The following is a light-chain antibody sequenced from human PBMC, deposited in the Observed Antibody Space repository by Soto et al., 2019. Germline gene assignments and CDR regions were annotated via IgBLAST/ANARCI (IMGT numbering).Light chain of an antibody. Sequence: QAVVTQEPSLTVSPGGTVTLTCGSSTGSVTSGHYPYWFQQKPGQAPTTLIYDTSTKHSWTPARFSGSLLGGKAALTLSGAQPEDEAEYYCLLRFDIPRPYWAFGGGTKLTVL. CDR3: LLRFDIPRPYWA. CDR1: TGSVTSGHY. J-gene: IGLJ3*02. CDR2: DTS. V-gene: IGLV7-46*01.